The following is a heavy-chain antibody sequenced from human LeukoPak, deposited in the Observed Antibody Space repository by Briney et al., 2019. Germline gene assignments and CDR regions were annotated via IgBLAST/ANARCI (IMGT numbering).Heavy chain of an antibody. J-gene: IGHJ4*02. D-gene: IGHD6-13*01. Sequence: GASVKVSCKASGYTFTSYGISWVRQAPGQGLEWMGWISAYNGNTNYAQKLQGRVTMTTDTSTSTAYMELRSLRSDDTAVYYCARDLPIRFYSRIDYWGQGTLVTVSS. V-gene: IGHV1-18*01. CDR3: ARDLPIRFYSRIDY. CDR2: ISAYNGNT. CDR1: GYTFTSYG.